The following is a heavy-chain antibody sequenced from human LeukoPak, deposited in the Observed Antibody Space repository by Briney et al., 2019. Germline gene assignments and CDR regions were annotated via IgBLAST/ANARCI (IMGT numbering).Heavy chain of an antibody. Sequence: SETLSLTCAVYGGSFSGYYWSWIRQPPGKGLEWIGEINHSGSTNYNPSLKSRVTISVDTSKYQFSLKLSSVTAADTAVYYCARGRDPFDYWGQGTLVTVSS. CDR2: INHSGST. V-gene: IGHV4-34*01. CDR3: ARGRDPFDY. CDR1: GGSFSGYY. D-gene: IGHD2-21*02. J-gene: IGHJ4*02.